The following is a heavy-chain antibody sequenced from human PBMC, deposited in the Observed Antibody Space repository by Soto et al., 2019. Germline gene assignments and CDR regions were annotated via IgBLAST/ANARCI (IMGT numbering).Heavy chain of an antibody. CDR3: ARDLARESYSGWSDY. D-gene: IGHD6-19*01. J-gene: IGHJ4*02. CDR1: GFTFSSYV. Sequence: PGGPMINSRGSSGFTFSSYVMNWVRQAPGKGLEWVSSISSSSSYIYYADSVKGRFTISRDNAKNSLYLQMNSLRAEDTAVYYCARDLARESYSGWSDYWGQGTLVTVSS. V-gene: IGHV3-21*01. CDR2: ISSSSSYI.